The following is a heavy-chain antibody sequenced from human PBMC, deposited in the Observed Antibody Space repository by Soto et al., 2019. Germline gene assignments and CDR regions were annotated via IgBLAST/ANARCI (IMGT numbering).Heavy chain of an antibody. CDR3: ARGFSSGWPFGY. V-gene: IGHV1-46*01. D-gene: IGHD6-19*01. CDR2: INPSGGST. J-gene: IGHJ4*02. Sequence: ASVEVSCKASVYTITNYYMYWVRQAPGQGLEWMGIINPSGGSTTYAQKFQGRVTMTRDTATSTVYMELSSLRSEDTAVYYCARGFSSGWPFGYWGQGTPVTVSS. CDR1: VYTITNYY.